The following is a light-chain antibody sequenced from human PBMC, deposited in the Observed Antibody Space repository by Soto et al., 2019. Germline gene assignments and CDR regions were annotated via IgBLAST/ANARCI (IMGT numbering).Light chain of an antibody. V-gene: IGKV3-11*01. CDR2: DAS. CDR3: QQYNNWPPLT. J-gene: IGKJ4*01. Sequence: EIVLTQSPATLSLSPGEGATLSCRASQSVSSYLAWYQQKPGQAPRLLIYDASNRATGIPARFSGSGSGTDFTLTISSLEPEDFAVYYCQQYNNWPPLTFGGGTKVEIK. CDR1: QSVSSY.